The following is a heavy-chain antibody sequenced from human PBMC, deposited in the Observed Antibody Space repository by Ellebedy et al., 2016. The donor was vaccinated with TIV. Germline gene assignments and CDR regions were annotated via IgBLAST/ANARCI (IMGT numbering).Heavy chain of an antibody. CDR2: ISSSATYI. CDR1: GFTFSSFT. Sequence: GESLKISCAASGFTFSSFTMNWVRQAPGKGLEWVSSISSSATYIHNADSVKGRFTISRDNAKNSLYLQMNSLRVEDTAVYYCARPVASYSSSWYDFDCWGQGTLVTVSS. V-gene: IGHV3-21*01. J-gene: IGHJ4*02. D-gene: IGHD6-13*01. CDR3: ARPVASYSSSWYDFDC.